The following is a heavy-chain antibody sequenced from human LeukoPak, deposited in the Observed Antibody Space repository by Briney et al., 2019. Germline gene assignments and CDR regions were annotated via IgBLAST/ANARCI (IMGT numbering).Heavy chain of an antibody. CDR2: IIPIFGTA. J-gene: IGHJ4*02. Sequence: GASVKVSCKASGGTFSNYAISWVRQAPGQGLEWMGGIIPIFGTANYAQKFRGRVTITADKSTRTAYMELSSLRSADTAVYYCAREVQLERLGFGKEGSAFDYWGQGTLVTVSS. D-gene: IGHD1-1*01. CDR3: AREVQLERLGFGKEGSAFDY. CDR1: GGTFSNYA. V-gene: IGHV1-69*06.